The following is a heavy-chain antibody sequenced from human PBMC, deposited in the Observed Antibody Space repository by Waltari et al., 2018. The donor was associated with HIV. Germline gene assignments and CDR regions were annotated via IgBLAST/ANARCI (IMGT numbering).Heavy chain of an antibody. CDR1: GGSSRGYF. CDR3: ARDSAPGLAVDDDDGEFFYYGLDV. Sequence: QVHLEQWGTGLLRPSETLSLTCAVYGGSSRGYFWSWVRQSPRRGLEWIGEVNHVGRTNYSPSLKGRVTVSVDTSKNQFSLTMRSVTAADTAVYYCARDSAPGLAVDDDDGEFFYYGLDVWGQGTTVTVSS. V-gene: IGHV4-34*01. J-gene: IGHJ6*01. CDR2: VNHVGRT. D-gene: IGHD6-19*01.